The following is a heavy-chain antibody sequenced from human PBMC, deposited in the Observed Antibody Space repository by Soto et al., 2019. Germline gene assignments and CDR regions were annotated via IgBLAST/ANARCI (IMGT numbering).Heavy chain of an antibody. CDR3: ARHRPGPYDY. CDR2: IYYSGST. Sequence: PSETLSLTCAVYGGSFSGYYWTWIRQPPGTGLEWIGYIYYSGSTNYNPSLKSRLTISVDTSKNQFSLKLSSVTAADTAVYYCARHRPGPYDYWGQGTLVTVSS. D-gene: IGHD2-8*02. V-gene: IGHV4-59*08. CDR1: GGSFSGYY. J-gene: IGHJ4*02.